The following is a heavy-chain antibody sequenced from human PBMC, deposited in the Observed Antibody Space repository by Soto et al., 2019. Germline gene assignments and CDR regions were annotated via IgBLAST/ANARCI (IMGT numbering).Heavy chain of an antibody. J-gene: IGHJ4*02. Sequence: EVQLVESGGGLVQPGGSLRLSCAASGFTFSSSWMTWVRQTPGKGLAWVASISEDGSEKDYVDSVRGRFTISRENARNSLYLQMNSLRAEDTALYYCGRSESSAYKSWGQGTLVTVSS. CDR3: GRSESSAYKS. V-gene: IGHV3-7*01. CDR1: GFTFSSSW. D-gene: IGHD3-16*01. CDR2: ISEDGSEK.